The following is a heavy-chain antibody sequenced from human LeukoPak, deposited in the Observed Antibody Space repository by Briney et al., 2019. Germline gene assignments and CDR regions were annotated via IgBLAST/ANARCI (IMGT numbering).Heavy chain of an antibody. CDR1: GGSIRSTSYY. CDR2: NYYSGRT. J-gene: IGHJ4*02. Sequence: SETLSLTCTVSGGSIRSTSYYWAWIRQPPGKGREWLGNNYYSGRTYYNPSLKSRVTISIDTSNNQFSLKLSSVTAADTAVYYCAREGSYPPDDFDYWGQGALVTVSS. V-gene: IGHV4-39*07. D-gene: IGHD1-26*01. CDR3: AREGSYPPDDFDY.